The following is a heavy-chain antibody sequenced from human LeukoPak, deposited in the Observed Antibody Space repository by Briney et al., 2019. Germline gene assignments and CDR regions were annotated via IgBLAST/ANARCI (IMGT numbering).Heavy chain of an antibody. CDR1: GYTFTGYY. CDR3: ARTLVVINDAFDI. V-gene: IGHV1-2*02. Sequence: ASVKVSCKTSGYTFTGYYIHWVRQAPGQGLEWMRWINPNSGDTNYAQKFQGRVSMTGDTSISTAYMELSRLRSDDTAVYYCARTLVVINDAFDIWGQGTMVTVSS. D-gene: IGHD3-22*01. J-gene: IGHJ3*02. CDR2: INPNSGDT.